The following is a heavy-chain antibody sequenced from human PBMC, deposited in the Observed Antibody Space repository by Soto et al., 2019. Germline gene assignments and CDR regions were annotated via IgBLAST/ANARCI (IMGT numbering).Heavy chain of an antibody. D-gene: IGHD5-18*01. CDR2: IYPGDSDT. CDR3: GRRAAIASIYGLDV. J-gene: IGHJ6*02. Sequence: GESLKISCEGSGYSFSSYWIAWVRQMPGKGLEWMGIIYPGDSDTRYSPSFRGQVTISADKSISTAYLQWSSLKASDTAIYYCGRRAAIASIYGLDVWGQGTMVTVSS. CDR1: GYSFSSYW. V-gene: IGHV5-51*01.